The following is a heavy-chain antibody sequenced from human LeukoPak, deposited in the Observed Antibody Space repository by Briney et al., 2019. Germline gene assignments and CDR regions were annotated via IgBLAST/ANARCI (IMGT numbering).Heavy chain of an antibody. V-gene: IGHV3-23*01. D-gene: IGHD6-19*01. CDR1: GFTLSSYA. Sequence: PGGSLRLSCAASGFTLSSYAMSWVRQAPGKGLEWVSAIGAGGGSTYYADSVKGRFTISRDNSKNTLYLEMNSLRAEDTAIYYCAKVPSSGWYFDYWGQGALVTVSS. CDR3: AKVPSSGWYFDY. J-gene: IGHJ4*02. CDR2: IGAGGGST.